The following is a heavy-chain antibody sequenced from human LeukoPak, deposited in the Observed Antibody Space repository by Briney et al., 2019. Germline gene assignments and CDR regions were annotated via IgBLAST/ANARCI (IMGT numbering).Heavy chain of an antibody. Sequence: GGSLRLSCAASGFTFSSYEMNWVRQAPGKGLEWVSYISSSGSTIYYADSVKGRFTISRDNAKNSLYLQMNSLRAEDTAVYYCARTTSWGNYFEYWGRGTLVTVSS. V-gene: IGHV3-48*03. D-gene: IGHD3-16*01. CDR3: ARTTSWGNYFEY. J-gene: IGHJ4*02. CDR1: GFTFSSYE. CDR2: ISSSGSTI.